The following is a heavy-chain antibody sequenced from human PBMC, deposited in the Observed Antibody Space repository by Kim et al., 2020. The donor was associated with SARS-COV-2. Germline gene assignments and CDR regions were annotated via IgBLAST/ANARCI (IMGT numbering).Heavy chain of an antibody. Sequence: SETLSLTCTVSGGSISSSSYYWGWIRQPPGKGLEWIGSIFYSGSTYYNPSLKSRVTISVDTCKNQFSLKLSSVTAADTAVYYCAKRTMVRGVPFDYWGQGTLVTVSS. CDR2: IFYSGST. CDR3: AKRTMVRGVPFDY. V-gene: IGHV4-39*01. J-gene: IGHJ4*02. CDR1: GGSISSSSYY. D-gene: IGHD3-10*01.